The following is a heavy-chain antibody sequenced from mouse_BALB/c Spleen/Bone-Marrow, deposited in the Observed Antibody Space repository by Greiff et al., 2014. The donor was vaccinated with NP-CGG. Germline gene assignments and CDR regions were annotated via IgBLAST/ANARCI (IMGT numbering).Heavy chain of an antibody. CDR3: AAYYYGSSQFAY. CDR1: GFNIKDTY. Sequence: VTLKESGAELVKPGASVKLSCTASGFNIKDTYMHWVKQRPEQGLEWIGRIDPANGNTKYDPKFQGKATITADTSSNTAYLQLSSLTSEDTAVYYCAAYYYGSSQFAYWSQGTLVTVSA. D-gene: IGHD1-1*01. CDR2: IDPANGNT. V-gene: IGHV14-3*02. J-gene: IGHJ3*01.